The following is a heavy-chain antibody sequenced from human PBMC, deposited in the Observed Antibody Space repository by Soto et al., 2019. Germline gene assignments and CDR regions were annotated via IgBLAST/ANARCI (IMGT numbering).Heavy chain of an antibody. CDR2: VNPSGGHT. V-gene: IGHV1-46*01. J-gene: IGHJ4*02. CDR1: GDTFTEHY. CDR3: ARGGHVVVVTAALDY. Sequence: QVQLMQSGAEVKKPGASVKVSCKASGDTFTEHYIHWVRQAPGQELEWMGTVNPSGGHTTYAQHFLGRVTMTRDTATSTLYMELTSLTSEDTAVYYCARGGHVVVVTAALDYWGQGTLVTVSS. D-gene: IGHD2-21*02.